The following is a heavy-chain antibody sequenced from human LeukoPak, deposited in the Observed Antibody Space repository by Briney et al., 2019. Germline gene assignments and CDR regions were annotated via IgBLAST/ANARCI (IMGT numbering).Heavy chain of an antibody. CDR1: GFTFDDYD. CDR2: INWKAGRT. V-gene: IGHV3-20*04. Sequence: GGSLRLSCAASGFTFDDYDMSWVRQAPGKGLEWVSGINWKAGRTEYADSVKGRFTISRDNSKNSLYLQMNSLRVEDTAVYYCSGSAMGYYYYYMDVWGKGTTVTVSS. J-gene: IGHJ6*03. D-gene: IGHD5-18*01. CDR3: SGSAMGYYYYYMDV.